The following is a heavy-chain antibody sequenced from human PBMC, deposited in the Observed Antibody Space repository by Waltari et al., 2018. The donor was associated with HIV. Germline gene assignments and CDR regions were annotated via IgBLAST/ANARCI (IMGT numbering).Heavy chain of an antibody. J-gene: IGHJ6*02. CDR1: GGSISSYY. D-gene: IGHD3-3*01. Sequence: QVQLQESGPGLVKPSETLSLTCTVSGGSISSYYWSWIRQPPGKGLEWIGYIYYSGSTNYNPSLKSRVTISVDTSKNQFSLKLSSVTAADTAVYYCASTGLTIFGPTGMDVWGQGTTVTVSS. CDR2: IYYSGST. V-gene: IGHV4-59*01. CDR3: ASTGLTIFGPTGMDV.